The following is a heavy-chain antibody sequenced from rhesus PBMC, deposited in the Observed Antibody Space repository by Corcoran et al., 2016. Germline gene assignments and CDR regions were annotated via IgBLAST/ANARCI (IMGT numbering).Heavy chain of an antibody. CDR3: ARRRAGTIGY. D-gene: IGHD1-14*01. V-gene: IGHV4-165*02. J-gene: IGHJ4*01. CDR2: IGGSSGST. CDR1: GGSISGYY. Sequence: QVQLQESGPGLVKPSETLSLPCAVSGGSISGYYLNWHPQPPGKGLAWIGYIGGSSGSTYYNPSLKSRVTISTDTSKTQFSLKLSSVTAADTAVYYCARRRAGTIGYWGQGVLVTVSS.